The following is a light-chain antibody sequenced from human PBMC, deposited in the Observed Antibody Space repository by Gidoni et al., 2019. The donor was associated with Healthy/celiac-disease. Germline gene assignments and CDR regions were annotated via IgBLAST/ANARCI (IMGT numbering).Light chain of an antibody. CDR1: SSDVGGYNY. CDR2: EVS. Sequence: QSALTQPASVSGSPGHSLTISCTGTSSDVGGYNYVSWYQQPPGKAPKLMIFEVSNRPSGVPDRFSGSKSGNTASLTISGLQAEDEADYFCSSYTSSSTRVFGGGTKLTVL. V-gene: IGLV2-14*01. J-gene: IGLJ3*02. CDR3: SSYTSSSTRV.